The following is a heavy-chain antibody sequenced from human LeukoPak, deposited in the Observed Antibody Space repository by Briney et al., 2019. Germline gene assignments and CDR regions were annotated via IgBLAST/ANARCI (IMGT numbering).Heavy chain of an antibody. D-gene: IGHD3-16*02. V-gene: IGHV4-30-4*08. CDR2: IYYSGST. J-gene: IGHJ5*02. CDR1: GGSISSCDYY. CDR3: ARERIMITFGGVIVSGNWFDP. Sequence: SQTLSLTCTVSGGSISSCDYYWSWIRQPPGKGLEWIGYIYYSGSTYYNPSLKSRVTISVDTSKNQFSLKLSSVTAADTAVYYCARERIMITFGGVIVSGNWFDPWGQGTLVTVSS.